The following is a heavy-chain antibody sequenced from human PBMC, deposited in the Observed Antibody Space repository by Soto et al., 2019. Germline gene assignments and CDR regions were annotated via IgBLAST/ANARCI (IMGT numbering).Heavy chain of an antibody. D-gene: IGHD3-22*01. V-gene: IGHV1-18*04. CDR3: ARPRDYYDSSGYYSGAFAI. J-gene: IGHJ3*02. CDR2: ISAYNGNT. CDR1: GYTFTSYG. Sequence: ASVKVSCKASGYTFTSYGISWVRQAPGQGLEWMGWISAYNGNTNYAQKLQGRVTMTTDTSTSTAYMELRSLRSDDTAVYYCARPRDYYDSSGYYSGAFAIWGQGTMVTFSS.